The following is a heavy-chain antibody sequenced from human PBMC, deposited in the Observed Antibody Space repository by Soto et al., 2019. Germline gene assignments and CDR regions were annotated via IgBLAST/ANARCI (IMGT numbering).Heavy chain of an antibody. J-gene: IGHJ4*02. CDR2: INHSGST. CDR1: GGSFSGYY. Sequence: SETLSLTCAVYGGSFSGYYWTWIRQPPGTGLEWIGEINHSGSTNYNPSLKSRVTISVDTSKNQFSLKLTSVTAADTAVYYCARMKTYDIVINTDYWGQGSLVTVSS. D-gene: IGHD3-9*01. CDR3: ARMKTYDIVINTDY. V-gene: IGHV4-34*01.